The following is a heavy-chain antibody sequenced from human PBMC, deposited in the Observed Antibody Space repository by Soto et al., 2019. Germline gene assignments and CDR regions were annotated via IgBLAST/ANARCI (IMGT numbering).Heavy chain of an antibody. D-gene: IGHD2-21*01. V-gene: IGHV4-34*02. CDR1: GGSLRGSY. CDR2: VTHSGST. J-gene: IGHJ4*02. CDR3: ARGHIPVYGPVPDYFDS. Sequence: QVHLQQWGAGLLKPSETLSLTCGVYGGSLRGSYWSWIRQPPGKALEWLGKVTHSGSTTFNPSLKRRVSATVDTSDNQFPLKLTSVTAADAAVYYCARGHIPVYGPVPDYFDSWGQGTLVTVSS.